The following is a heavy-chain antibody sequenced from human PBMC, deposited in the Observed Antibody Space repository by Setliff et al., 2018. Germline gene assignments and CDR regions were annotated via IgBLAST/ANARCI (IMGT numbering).Heavy chain of an antibody. CDR3: AGDPPNSGWSFDY. CDR2: ISWNGGGS. J-gene: IGHJ4*02. V-gene: IGHV3-20*04. D-gene: IGHD6-19*01. CDR1: GFISDDYG. Sequence: GGSLRLSCEVSGFISDDYGMNWVRQSPGKGLEWVSVISWNGGGSGYADSVKGRFTISRDSAKNSLYLQMDSLRADDTAVYYCAGDPPNSGWSFDYWGQGTLVTVSS.